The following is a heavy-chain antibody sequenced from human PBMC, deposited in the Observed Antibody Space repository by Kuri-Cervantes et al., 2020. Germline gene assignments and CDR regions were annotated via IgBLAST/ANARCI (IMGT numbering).Heavy chain of an antibody. V-gene: IGHV4-59*08. CDR3: VRHYSEGDAFDI. J-gene: IGHJ3*02. CDR2: VFHSGNT. D-gene: IGHD2-15*01. Sequence: SETLSLTCTVSGGSISSYYWGWIRQPPEKGLEWIGSVFHSGNTYYNPSLRSRFTTSIDTSKNQFSLQLTSVTAADTAVYYCVRHYSEGDAFDIWGQGTMVTVSS. CDR1: GGSISSYY.